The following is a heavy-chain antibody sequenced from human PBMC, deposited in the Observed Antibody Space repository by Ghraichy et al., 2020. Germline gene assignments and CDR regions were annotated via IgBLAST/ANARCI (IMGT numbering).Heavy chain of an antibody. J-gene: IGHJ3*02. V-gene: IGHV3-23*01. CDR1: GFTFSSYV. CDR3: ARDRFPYLDWLGQDAYDI. D-gene: IGHD3-9*01. CDR2: ISGSGSRT. Sequence: GGSLRLSCAASGFTFSSYVLSWVRQAPGRGLEWVSVISGSGSRTYYADSVKGRFTISRDNSKNTLFLQMNSLRAEDTAVYYCARDRFPYLDWLGQDAYDIWGQGTMVTTSS.